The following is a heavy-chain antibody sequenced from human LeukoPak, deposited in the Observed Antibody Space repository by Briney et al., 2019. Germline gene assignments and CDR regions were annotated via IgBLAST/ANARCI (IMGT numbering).Heavy chain of an antibody. CDR3: ARDRRRIAVAGTGVYFDY. Sequence: GRSLRLSCAASGFTFSSYAMHWVRQAPGKGLEWVAVISYDGSNKYYADSVKGRFTISRDNSKNTLYLQMNSLRAEDTAVYYCARDRRRIAVAGTGVYFDYWGQGTLVTVSS. V-gene: IGHV3-30-3*01. CDR2: ISYDGSNK. D-gene: IGHD6-19*01. J-gene: IGHJ4*02. CDR1: GFTFSSYA.